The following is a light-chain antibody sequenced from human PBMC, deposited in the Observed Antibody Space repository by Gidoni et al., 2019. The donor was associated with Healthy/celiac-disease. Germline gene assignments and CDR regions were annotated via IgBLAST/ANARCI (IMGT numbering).Light chain of an antibody. V-gene: IGKV1-5*03. J-gene: IGKJ4*01. CDR3: QQYNIYPLT. Sequence: IQLTQSPSTLSASVGDRVTITCRASQSISSWLAWYQQKPGKAPKLLIYKASSLESGVPSRFSGSGSGAEFTLTISSLQPDDFATYYCQQYNIYPLTFGGGTKVEIK. CDR2: KAS. CDR1: QSISSW.